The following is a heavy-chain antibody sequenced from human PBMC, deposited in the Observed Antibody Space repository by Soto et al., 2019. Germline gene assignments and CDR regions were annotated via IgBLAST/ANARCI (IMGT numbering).Heavy chain of an antibody. CDR2: ILSDGSNK. J-gene: IGHJ4*02. D-gene: IGHD1-26*01. CDR1: GFTLSSHA. CDR3: ARDDEGGSDCDLGY. V-gene: IGHV3-30-3*01. Sequence: QVQLVESGGGVVQPGRSLRLSCAVSGFTLSSHAMHWVRQAPGKGLEWVALILSDGSNKYYAGPVKGRFTTSRDNSKNTMYLQMNSLSVEDTAVYYCARDDEGGSDCDLGYWGQGALVTVSS.